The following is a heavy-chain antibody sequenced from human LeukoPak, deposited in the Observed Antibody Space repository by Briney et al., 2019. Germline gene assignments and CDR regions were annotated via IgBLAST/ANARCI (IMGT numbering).Heavy chain of an antibody. V-gene: IGHV3-23*01. J-gene: IGHJ4*02. CDR3: AKTALRYFDWLLGFDY. CDR2: ISGSGGST. D-gene: IGHD3-9*01. CDR1: GFTFSSYA. Sequence: GGSLRLSCAASGFTFSSYAMSWVRQAPGKGLEWVSAISGSGGSTYYADSVKGRFTISRDNSKNTLYLQMNSLRAEDTAVYYCAKTALRYFDWLLGFDYWGQGTLVTVSS.